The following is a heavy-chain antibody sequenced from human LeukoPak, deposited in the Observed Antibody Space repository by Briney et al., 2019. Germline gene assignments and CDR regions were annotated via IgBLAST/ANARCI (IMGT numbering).Heavy chain of an antibody. CDR3: ASTMWGVGIKTYYYDSSGYGALDY. Sequence: PGRSLRLSCAASGFIFSSYAMHWVRQAPGKGLEWVAVISYDGSNKYYADSVKGRFTISRDNAKNSLYLQMNSLRAEDTAVYYCASTMWGVGIKTYYYDSSGYGALDYWGQGTLVTVSS. CDR1: GFIFSSYA. V-gene: IGHV3-30-3*01. CDR2: ISYDGSNK. J-gene: IGHJ4*02. D-gene: IGHD3-22*01.